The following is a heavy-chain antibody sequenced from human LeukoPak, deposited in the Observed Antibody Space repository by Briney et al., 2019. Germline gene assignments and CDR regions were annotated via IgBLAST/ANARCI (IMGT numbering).Heavy chain of an antibody. CDR3: ASAPESSGWYGSGTFDI. V-gene: IGHV3-53*01. CDR2: IYSGDTT. J-gene: IGHJ3*02. Sequence: GGSLRLSCAASGFTVSINYMSWVRQAPGKGLEWVSVIYSGDTTYYADSVKGRFTISRDNSKNTLYLQMNSLRAEDTAVYYCASAPESSGWYGSGTFDIWGQGTMVTVSS. CDR1: GFTVSINY. D-gene: IGHD6-19*01.